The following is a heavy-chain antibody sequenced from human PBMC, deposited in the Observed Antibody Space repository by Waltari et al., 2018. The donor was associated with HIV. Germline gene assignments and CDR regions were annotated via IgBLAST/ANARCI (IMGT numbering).Heavy chain of an antibody. CDR3: GAGTVTTVYYYYYGMDV. D-gene: IGHD4-17*01. CDR2: IIPIFGTA. CDR1: GGTFSSYA. V-gene: IGHV1-69*01. J-gene: IGHJ6*02. Sequence: QVQLVQSGAEVKKPGSSVKVSCKASGGTFSSYAISWVRQAPGQGLEWMGGIIPIFGTANYAQKFQGRVTITADESTSTAYMELSSLRSEDTAVYYCGAGTVTTVYYYYYGMDVWGQGTTVTVSS.